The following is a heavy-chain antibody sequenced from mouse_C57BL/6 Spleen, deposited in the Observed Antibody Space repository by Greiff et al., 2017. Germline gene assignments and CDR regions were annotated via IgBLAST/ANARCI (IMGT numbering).Heavy chain of an antibody. V-gene: IGHV1-26*01. CDR1: GYTFTDYY. J-gene: IGHJ2*01. CDR3: AREGYGSSPYFDY. CDR2: INPNNGGT. Sequence: VQLQQSGPELVKPGASVKISCKASGYTFTDYYMHWVKQSHGKSLEWIGDINPNNGGTSYNQKFKGKATLTVDKSSSTAYMELRSLTSEDSAVYYCAREGYGSSPYFDYWGQGTTLTVSS. D-gene: IGHD1-1*01.